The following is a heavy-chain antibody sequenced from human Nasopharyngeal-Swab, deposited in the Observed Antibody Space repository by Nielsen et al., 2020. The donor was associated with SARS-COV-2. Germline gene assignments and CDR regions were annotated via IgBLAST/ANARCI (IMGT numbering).Heavy chain of an antibody. D-gene: IGHD4-17*01. CDR3: ARSYYGAYYYGMDV. CDR1: GFAFSSHA. Sequence: GGSLRLSCAASGFAFSSHAMHWVRQAPGKGLEWVAVISYDGSNKYYADSVKGRFTISRDNSKNTLYLQMNSLRAEDTAVYYCARSYYGAYYYGMDVWGQGTTVTSP. V-gene: IGHV3-30-3*01. CDR2: ISYDGSNK. J-gene: IGHJ6*02.